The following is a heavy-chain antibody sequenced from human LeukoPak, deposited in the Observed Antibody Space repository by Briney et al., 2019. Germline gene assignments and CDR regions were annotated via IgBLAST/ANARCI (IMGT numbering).Heavy chain of an antibody. D-gene: IGHD2-15*01. Sequence: GGSLRLSCAASGFTFSSYEMNWVRQAPGKGLEWVSYISSSANTIYYADSVRGRFTISRDNAKNTLYLQMNSLRAEDTAVYYCASRYCSGGSCYGRDAFDIWGQGTRVTVSS. V-gene: IGHV3-48*03. J-gene: IGHJ3*02. CDR1: GFTFSSYE. CDR2: ISSSANTI. CDR3: ASRYCSGGSCYGRDAFDI.